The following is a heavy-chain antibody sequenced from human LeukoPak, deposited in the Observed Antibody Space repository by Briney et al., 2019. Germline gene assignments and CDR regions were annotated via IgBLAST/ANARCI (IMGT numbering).Heavy chain of an antibody. J-gene: IGHJ1*01. D-gene: IGHD2-2*01. CDR1: GFTFSSYA. V-gene: IGHV3-23*01. CDR3: AKSSTSCYDCAEYFQH. CDR2: ISGSGGST. Sequence: PGGSLRLSCAASGFTFSSYAMSWVRQAPGKGLEWVSAISGSGGSTYYADSVKGGFTISRDNSKNTLYLQMNSLRAEDTAVYYCAKSSTSCYDCAEYFQHWGQGTLITVSS.